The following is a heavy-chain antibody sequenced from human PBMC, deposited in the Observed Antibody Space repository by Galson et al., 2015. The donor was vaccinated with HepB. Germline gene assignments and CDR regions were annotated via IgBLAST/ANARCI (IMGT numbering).Heavy chain of an antibody. V-gene: IGHV3-30*04. CDR3: ARDPGMVRGDTFDC. CDR1: GFTFSSYA. Sequence: SLRLSCAASGFTFSSYAMHWVRQAPGKGLEWVAVISYDGSNKYYADSVKGRFTISRDNSKNTLYLQMNSLRAEDTAVYYCARDPGMVRGDTFDCWGQGTLVTVSS. D-gene: IGHD3-10*01. CDR2: ISYDGSNK. J-gene: IGHJ4*02.